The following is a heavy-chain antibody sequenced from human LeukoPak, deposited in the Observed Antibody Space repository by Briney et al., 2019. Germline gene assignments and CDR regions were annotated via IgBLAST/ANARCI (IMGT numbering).Heavy chain of an antibody. J-gene: IGHJ6*02. V-gene: IGHV1-46*01. Sequence: GASVKVSCKASGYTFTSYYMHWVRQAPGQGLEWMGIINPSGGSTSYAQEFQGRVTMTRDTSTSTVYMELSSLRSEDTAVYYCARAQPLYGMDVWGQGTTVTVSS. CDR1: GYTFTSYY. CDR3: ARAQPLYGMDV. CDR2: INPSGGST.